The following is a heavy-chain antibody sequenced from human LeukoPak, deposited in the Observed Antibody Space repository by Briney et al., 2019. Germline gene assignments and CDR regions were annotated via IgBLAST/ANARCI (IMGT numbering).Heavy chain of an antibody. CDR1: GGSISGYY. CDR3: ARESPEQLVDY. D-gene: IGHD5-18*01. Sequence: SETLSLTCTVSGGSISGYYWTWIRQPPGKGLEWIGYIYYSGSTNYNPSLKSRVTTSIDTSKNQFSLKLSSVTAADTAVYYCARESPEQLVDYWGQGTLVTVSS. CDR2: IYYSGST. V-gene: IGHV4-59*01. J-gene: IGHJ4*02.